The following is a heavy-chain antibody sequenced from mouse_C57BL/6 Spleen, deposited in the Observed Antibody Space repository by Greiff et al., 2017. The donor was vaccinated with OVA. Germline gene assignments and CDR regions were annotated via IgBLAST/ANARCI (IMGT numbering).Heavy chain of an antibody. CDR2: IWTGGGT. CDR1: GFSLTSYA. Sequence: VQGVESGPGLVAPSQSLSITCTVSGFSLTSYAISWVRQPPGKGLEWLGVIWTGGGTNYNSALKSRLSISKDNSKSQVFLKMNSLQTDDTARYYCARNGDYDGGYYFDYWGQGTTLTVSS. V-gene: IGHV2-9-1*01. CDR3: ARNGDYDGGYYFDY. D-gene: IGHD2-4*01. J-gene: IGHJ2*01.